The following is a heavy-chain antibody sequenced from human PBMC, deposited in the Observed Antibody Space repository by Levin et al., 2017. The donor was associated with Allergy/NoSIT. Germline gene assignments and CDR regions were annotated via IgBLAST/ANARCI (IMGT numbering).Heavy chain of an antibody. CDR1: GFTFSRSG. CDR3: ARDLGSSSWWGWFDP. CDR2: IKEDGSGE. D-gene: IGHD6-6*01. Sequence: GGSLRLSCAASGFTFSRSGMSWVRQAPGEGLEWVANIKEDGSGENYVGSVKGRFTISRVNTKGSLFLEMNSLRAEDTAVYYCARDLGSSSWWGWFDPWGQGTRVTVSS. J-gene: IGHJ5*02. V-gene: IGHV3-7*04.